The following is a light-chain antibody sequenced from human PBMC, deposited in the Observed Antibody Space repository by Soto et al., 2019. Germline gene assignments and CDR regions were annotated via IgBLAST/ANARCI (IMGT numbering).Light chain of an antibody. V-gene: IGKV3-20*01. J-gene: IGKJ1*01. CDR2: GAS. Sequence: EIVLTQSPGTLSLSPGERATLSCRASQSVSSSDLVWYQQKPGQAPRLLIYGASSRATGIPDRFSGSGSGTDFTLTISRLEPEDFAVYYCQQCGSSARTFGQGTEVEV. CDR1: QSVSSSD. CDR3: QQCGSSART.